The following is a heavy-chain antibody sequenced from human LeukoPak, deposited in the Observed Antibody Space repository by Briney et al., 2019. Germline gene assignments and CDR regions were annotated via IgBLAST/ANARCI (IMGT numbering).Heavy chain of an antibody. V-gene: IGHV3-23*01. CDR2: ISGSGGST. CDR1: GFTFSSNA. J-gene: IGHJ4*02. D-gene: IGHD7-27*01. Sequence: GGSLRLSCVVSGFTFSSNAMSWVRQAPGKGLEWVSGISGSGGSTFYADSVKGRFTISRDNSKNTLYLQMNSLRAEDTAVYYCARDGEMGEIDYWGQGTLVTVSS. CDR3: ARDGEMGEIDY.